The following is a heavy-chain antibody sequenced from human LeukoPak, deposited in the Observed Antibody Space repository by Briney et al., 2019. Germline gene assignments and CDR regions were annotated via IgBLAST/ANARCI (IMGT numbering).Heavy chain of an antibody. CDR2: INYHRAIT. CDR3: ARDRLGPSFSVSHFEL. D-gene: IGHD3-3*02. V-gene: IGHV3-20*04. J-gene: IGHJ4*02. Sequence: PGGSLRLSCATSGFTLVDYALSSVHRAPPEGLQWLCAINYHRAITDYAASVKGRFTISRNNAKNSLYLRMDSLRAEVSALYYCARDRLGPSFSVSHFELWGQGTLVTVSS. CDR1: GFTLVDYA.